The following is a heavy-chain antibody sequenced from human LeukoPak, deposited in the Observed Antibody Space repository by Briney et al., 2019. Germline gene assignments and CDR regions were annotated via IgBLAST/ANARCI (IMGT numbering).Heavy chain of an antibody. CDR3: TTEGGSYSYDAFDI. J-gene: IGHJ3*02. V-gene: IGHV3-15*01. D-gene: IGHD1-26*01. CDR1: GFTFSNAW. Sequence: PGGSLRLSCAASGFTFSNAWMSWVRQAPGKGLEWVGRIKSKTDGGTTDYAAPVKGRFTISRDDSKNTLYLRMNSLKTEDTAVYYCTTEGGSYSYDAFDIWGQGTMVTVSS. CDR2: IKSKTDGGTT.